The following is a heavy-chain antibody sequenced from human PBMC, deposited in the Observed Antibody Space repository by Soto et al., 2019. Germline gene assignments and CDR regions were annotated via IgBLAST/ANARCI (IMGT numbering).Heavy chain of an antibody. CDR3: ARHSGYNRNYEHYYYMDV. J-gene: IGHJ6*03. D-gene: IGHD1-7*01. Sequence: PSETLSLTCTVSGGSISSYYWSWIRQPPGKGLEWIGYIYYSGSTNYNPSLKSRVTISVDTSKNQFSLKLSSVTAADTAVYYCARHSGYNRNYEHYYYMDVWGKGTTVTVSS. CDR1: GGSISSYY. V-gene: IGHV4-59*08. CDR2: IYYSGST.